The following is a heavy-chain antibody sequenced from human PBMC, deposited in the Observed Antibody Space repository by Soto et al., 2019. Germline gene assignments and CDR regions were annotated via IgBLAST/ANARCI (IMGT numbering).Heavy chain of an antibody. CDR3: ARGYDILTGYYLTPYYYYYGMDV. CDR2: INHSGST. Sequence: QVQLQQWGAGLLKPSETLSLTCAVYGGSFSGYYWSWIRQPPGKGLEWIGEINHSGSTNYNPSLKSRVTISVDTSKNQFSLKLSSVTAADTAVYYCARGYDILTGYYLTPYYYYYGMDVWVQGTTVTVSS. J-gene: IGHJ6*02. D-gene: IGHD3-9*01. V-gene: IGHV4-34*01. CDR1: GGSFSGYY.